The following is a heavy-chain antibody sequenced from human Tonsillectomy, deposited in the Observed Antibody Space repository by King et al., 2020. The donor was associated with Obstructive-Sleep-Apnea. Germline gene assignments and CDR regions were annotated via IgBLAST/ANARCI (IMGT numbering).Heavy chain of an antibody. V-gene: IGHV4-59*08. J-gene: IGHJ3*02. Sequence: VQLQESGPGLVKPSETLSLTCTVSGGSISSDYWSCIRLPPGKGLEWIGYIYYSGSTNYDPSLKSRVTISLDPSKNQFSLKLTSVTAAETAVYYFARPISPTYLWAFEIWGPGTMVTVSS. CDR1: GGSISSDY. CDR2: IYYSGST. D-gene: IGHD3-3*02. CDR3: ARPISPTYLWAFEI.